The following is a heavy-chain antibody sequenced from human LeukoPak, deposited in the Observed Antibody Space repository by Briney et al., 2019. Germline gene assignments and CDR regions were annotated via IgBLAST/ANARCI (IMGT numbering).Heavy chain of an antibody. CDR3: ASWPVPKGDFDY. CDR1: GFTFSSYW. V-gene: IGHV3-7*01. J-gene: IGHJ4*02. Sequence: GGSLRLSCSASGFTFSSYWMSWVRQAPGKGLEWVANIKQDGSEKYYVDSVKGRFAISRDNAKNMLYLQMNSLGVEDTAVYYCASWPVPKGDFDYWGQGTLVTVSA. CDR2: IKQDGSEK. D-gene: IGHD1-26*01.